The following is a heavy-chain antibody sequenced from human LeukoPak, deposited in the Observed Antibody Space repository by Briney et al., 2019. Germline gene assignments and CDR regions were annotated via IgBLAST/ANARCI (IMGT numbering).Heavy chain of an antibody. D-gene: IGHD1-26*01. J-gene: IGHJ6*03. CDR2: IIPIFGTA. CDR1: GGTFSSYA. V-gene: IGHV1-69*05. Sequence: GASVKVSCKASGGTFSSYAIIWVRQAPGQGLEWMGGIIPIFGTANYAQKFQGRVTITTDESTSTAYMELSSLRSEDTAVYYCARGKWELLLTYYYYYMDVWGKGTTVTVSS. CDR3: ARGKWELLLTYYYYYMDV.